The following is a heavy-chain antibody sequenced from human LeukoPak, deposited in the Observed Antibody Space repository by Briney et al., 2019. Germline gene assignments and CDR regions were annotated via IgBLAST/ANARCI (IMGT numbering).Heavy chain of an antibody. J-gene: IGHJ3*02. CDR2: ISAYNGNT. V-gene: IGHV1-18*01. CDR1: GYTFTSYG. D-gene: IGHD3-16*02. Sequence: ASVKVSCKASGYTFTSYGISWVRQAPGQGLEWMGWISAYNGNTNYAQKLQGRVTMTTDTSTSTAYMELRSLRSDDTAVYYCAADRDYVWGSYRLSAFDIWGQGTMVTVSS. CDR3: AADRDYVWGSYRLSAFDI.